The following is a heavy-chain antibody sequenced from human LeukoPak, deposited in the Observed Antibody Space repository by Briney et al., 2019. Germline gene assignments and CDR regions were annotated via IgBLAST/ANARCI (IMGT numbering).Heavy chain of an antibody. J-gene: IGHJ3*02. Sequence: SETLSLTCTVSGGSLSSYYWSWIRQPPGKGLEWLGYIYYSGNTNYNPSLKSRVTISVGTSKNQFSLRLSSVTAADTAVYYCARSYCGGGSCGAFDIWGQGTMVTVSS. V-gene: IGHV4-59*01. CDR1: GGSLSSYY. D-gene: IGHD2-15*01. CDR2: IYYSGNT. CDR3: ARSYCGGGSCGAFDI.